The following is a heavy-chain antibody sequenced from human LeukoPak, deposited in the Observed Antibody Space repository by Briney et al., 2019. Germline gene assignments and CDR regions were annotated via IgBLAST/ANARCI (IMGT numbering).Heavy chain of an antibody. D-gene: IGHD6-19*01. CDR3: ARGYRYSSGWYEGSEYFQH. V-gene: IGHV1-2*04. J-gene: IGHJ1*01. CDR1: GYTFTGYY. Sequence: ASVKVSCKASGYTFTGYYMHWVRQAPGQGLEWMGWINPNSGGTNYAQKFQGWVTMTTDTSTSTAYMELRSLRSDDTAVYYCARGYRYSSGWYEGSEYFQHWGQGTLVTVSS. CDR2: INPNSGGT.